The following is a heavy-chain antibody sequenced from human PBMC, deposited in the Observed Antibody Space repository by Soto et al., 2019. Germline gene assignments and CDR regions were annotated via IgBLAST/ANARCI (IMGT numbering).Heavy chain of an antibody. V-gene: IGHV3-15*07. D-gene: IGHD3-22*01. J-gene: IGHJ4*02. CDR2: IKSKTDGGTT. Sequence: PWGSPRISCAACGDTVCNAWMNGVRQEPGKGLEWVGRIKSKTDGGTTDYAAPVKGRFTISRDDSKNTLYLQMNSLKTEDTAVYYCTTAPYGYYSRGDYWGQGTLVTVSS. CDR1: GDTVCNAW. CDR3: TTAPYGYYSRGDY.